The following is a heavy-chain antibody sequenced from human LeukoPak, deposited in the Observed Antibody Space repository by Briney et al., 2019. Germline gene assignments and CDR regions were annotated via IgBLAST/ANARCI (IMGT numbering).Heavy chain of an antibody. J-gene: IGHJ1*01. CDR3: ARGYYDSSGHIPEYFQH. CDR1: GGTFSSYA. Sequence: SVRVSCKASGGTFSSYAISWVRQAPGQGLEWMGRIIPILGIANYAQKFQGRVTITADKSTSTAYMELSSLRSEDTTVYYCARGYYDSSGHIPEYFQHWGQGTLVTVSS. V-gene: IGHV1-69*04. D-gene: IGHD3-22*01. CDR2: IIPILGIA.